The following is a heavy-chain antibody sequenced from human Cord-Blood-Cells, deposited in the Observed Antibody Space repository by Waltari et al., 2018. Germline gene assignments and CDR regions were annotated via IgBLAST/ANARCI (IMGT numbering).Heavy chain of an antibody. V-gene: IGHV4-34*01. CDR2: INHSGST. CDR1: AVSFSGYS. CDR3: ASGPIAAAGTSYFDL. D-gene: IGHD6-13*01. J-gene: IGHJ2*01. Sequence: QLQLHQWGAGLLKPSATLSLPFAVYAVSFSGYSSSLLRQPPGKGLEWIGEINHSGSTNYNPSLKSRVTISVDTSKNQFSLKLSSVTAADTAVYYCASGPIAAAGTSYFDLWGRGTLVTVSS.